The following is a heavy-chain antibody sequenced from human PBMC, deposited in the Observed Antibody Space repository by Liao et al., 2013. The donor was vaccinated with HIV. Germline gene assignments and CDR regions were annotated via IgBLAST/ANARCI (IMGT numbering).Heavy chain of an antibody. V-gene: IGHV4-34*01. Sequence: QVQLQQWGAGLLKPSETLSLTCAVYGGSFSGYYWSWIRQPPGKGLEWIGEINHSGSTNYNPSLKSRVTISVDTSKNQFSLKLSSVTAADTAVYYCARAVIRRPYYYDSSGYYYFDYWAREPWSPSPQ. CDR1: GGSFSGYY. D-gene: IGHD3-22*01. CDR3: ARAVIRRPYYYDSSGYYYFDY. J-gene: IGHJ4*02. CDR2: INHSGST.